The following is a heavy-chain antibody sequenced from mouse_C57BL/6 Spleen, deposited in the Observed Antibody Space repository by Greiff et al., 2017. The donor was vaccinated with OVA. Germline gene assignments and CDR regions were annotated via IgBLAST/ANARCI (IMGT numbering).Heavy chain of an antibody. Sequence: QVTLKESGPELVKPGASVKISCKASGYAFSSSWMNWVKQRPGKGLEWIGRIYPGDGDTNYNGKFKGKATLTADKSSSTAYMQLSSLTSEDSAVYFCARGITTVVATDYWGQGTTLTVSS. D-gene: IGHD1-1*01. CDR2: IYPGDGDT. V-gene: IGHV1-82*01. J-gene: IGHJ2*01. CDR3: ARGITTVVATDY. CDR1: GYAFSSSW.